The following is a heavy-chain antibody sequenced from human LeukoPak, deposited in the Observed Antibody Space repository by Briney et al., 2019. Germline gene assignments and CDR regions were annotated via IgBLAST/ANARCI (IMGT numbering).Heavy chain of an antibody. CDR3: ARDLGDIVPDWFDP. J-gene: IGHJ5*02. D-gene: IGHD2-8*01. CDR2: IIPIFGTA. CDR1: GGTFSSYA. Sequence: SVKVSCTASGGTFSSYAISWVRQAPGQGLEWMGGIIPIFGTANYAQKFQGRVTITADESTSTAYMELRSLRSDDTAVYYCARDLGDIVPDWFDPWGQGTLVTVSS. V-gene: IGHV1-69*13.